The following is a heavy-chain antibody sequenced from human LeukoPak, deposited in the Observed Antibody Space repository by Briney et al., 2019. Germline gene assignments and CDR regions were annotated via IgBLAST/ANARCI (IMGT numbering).Heavy chain of an antibody. J-gene: IGHJ4*02. CDR3: ARLRGSLEDY. Sequence: PSETLSLTCTVSGGSISSYYWSWIRQPPGKGLEWIGYIYYSGSTNYNPSLKSRVTISVDTSKNQFSLKLSSVAAADTAVYYCARLRGSLEDYWGQGTLVTVSS. CDR2: IYYSGST. V-gene: IGHV4-59*08. CDR1: GGSISSYY. D-gene: IGHD3-10*01.